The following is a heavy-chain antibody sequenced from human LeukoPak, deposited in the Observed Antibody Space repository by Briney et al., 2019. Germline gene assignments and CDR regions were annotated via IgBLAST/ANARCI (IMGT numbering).Heavy chain of an antibody. J-gene: IGHJ4*02. CDR3: ANDQELVRGLEY. CDR1: GFTFSSYA. Sequence: PGGSLRLSCAASGFTFSSYAMSWVRQAPGKGLEWVSAISGSGGSTYYADSVKGRFTISRDNSKNTLYLQMNSLRAEDTAVYYCANDQELVRGLEYWGQGTLVTVSS. V-gene: IGHV3-23*01. D-gene: IGHD3-10*02. CDR2: ISGSGGST.